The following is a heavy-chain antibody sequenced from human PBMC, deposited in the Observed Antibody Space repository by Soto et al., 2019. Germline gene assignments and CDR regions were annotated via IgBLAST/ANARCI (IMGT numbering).Heavy chain of an antibody. CDR3: AKPSGRAGWYVLFH. CDR2: MNPNSGAT. Sequence: QEQLVQSGAEVKKPGASVRISCKASGYTFTGYYIHWLRQAPGQGLEWLGWMNPNSGATDYAKQFQGRVTMTRDTSISTAYLEVSSLKSNDTAVYYCAKPSGRAGWYVLFHWGQGTLVTVSS. V-gene: IGHV1-2*02. J-gene: IGHJ4*02. CDR1: GYTFTGYY. D-gene: IGHD6-19*01.